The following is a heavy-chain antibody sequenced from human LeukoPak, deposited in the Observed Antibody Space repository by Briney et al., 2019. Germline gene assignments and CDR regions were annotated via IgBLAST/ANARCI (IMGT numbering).Heavy chain of an antibody. CDR2: ISGSGGST. D-gene: IGHD1-26*01. CDR1: GFTFSSYA. V-gene: IGHV3-23*01. CDR3: AKEIWSGSYPSYLDY. Sequence: PGGSLRLSCAASGFTFSSYAMSWVRQAPGKGLEWVSAISGSGGSTYYVDSVKGRFTISRDNSKNTLYLQMNSLRAEDTAVYYCAKEIWSGSYPSYLDYWGQGTLVTVSS. J-gene: IGHJ4*02.